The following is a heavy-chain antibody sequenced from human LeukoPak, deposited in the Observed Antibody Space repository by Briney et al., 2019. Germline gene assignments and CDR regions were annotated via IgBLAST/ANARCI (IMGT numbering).Heavy chain of an antibody. J-gene: IGHJ6*04. V-gene: IGHV1-24*01. CDR2: FDPEDGET. Sequence: ASVKVSCKVSGYTLTELSMHWVRQAPGKGLEWMGGFDPEDGETIYAQKFQGRVTMTEDTSTDTAYMELSSLRSEDTAVYYCARDLRSTSCLDVWGKGTTVTVSS. CDR1: GYTLTELS. CDR3: ARDLRSTSCLDV. D-gene: IGHD2-2*01.